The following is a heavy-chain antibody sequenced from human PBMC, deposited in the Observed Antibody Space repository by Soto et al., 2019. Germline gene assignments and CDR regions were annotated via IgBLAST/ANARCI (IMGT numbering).Heavy chain of an antibody. CDR3: ARVLNYYDSSGYYISWFDP. Sequence: SETLSLTCNVSGGSISRYYWSWIRQHPGKGLEWIGYIYYSGSTYYNPSLKSRVTISVDTSKNQFSLKLSSVTAADTAVYYCARVLNYYDSSGYYISWFDPWGQGTLVTVSS. D-gene: IGHD3-22*01. V-gene: IGHV4-31*03. J-gene: IGHJ5*02. CDR1: GGSISRYY. CDR2: IYYSGST.